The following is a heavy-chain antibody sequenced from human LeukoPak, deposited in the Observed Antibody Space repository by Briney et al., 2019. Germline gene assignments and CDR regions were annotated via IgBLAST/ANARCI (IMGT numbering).Heavy chain of an antibody. J-gene: IGHJ4*02. V-gene: IGHV1-8*01. CDR2: MNPNSGNT. CDR1: GYTFTSYD. D-gene: IGHD5-12*01. CDR3: ARWGLRDALCDY. Sequence: AASVKVSCKASGYTFTSYDINWVRQATGQGLEWMGWMNPNSGNTGYAQKFQGRVTMTRDTSISTAYMELSRLRSDDTAVYYCARWGLRDALCDYWGQGTLVTVSS.